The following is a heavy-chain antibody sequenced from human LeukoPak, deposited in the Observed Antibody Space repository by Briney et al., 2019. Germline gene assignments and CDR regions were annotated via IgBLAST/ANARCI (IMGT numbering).Heavy chain of an antibody. J-gene: IGHJ4*02. CDR2: INAGNGNT. CDR3: ARGDTMVRSPDY. D-gene: IGHD3-10*01. Sequence: ASVKVSCKASGYTFTSYAMHWVRQAPGQRLEWMGWINAGNGNTKYSQKFQGRVTITRDTSASTAYMELSSLRSEDTAVYYCARGDTMVRSPDYWGQGTLVTVSS. CDR1: GYTFTSYA. V-gene: IGHV1-3*01.